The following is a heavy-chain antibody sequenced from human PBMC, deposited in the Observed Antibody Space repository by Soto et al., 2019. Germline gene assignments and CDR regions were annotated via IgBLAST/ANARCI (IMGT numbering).Heavy chain of an antibody. CDR2: IGTAGDT. D-gene: IGHD5-18*01. J-gene: IGHJ6*02. CDR1: GFTFSSYY. Sequence: PGGSLRLSCAASGFTFSSYYMHWVRQATGKGLEWVSAIGTAGDTYYPGSVKGRFTISRENAKNSLYLQMNSLRAEDTAVYYCARVFYGYGYYYGMYFWGQGTTVTVSS. V-gene: IGHV3-13*01. CDR3: ARVFYGYGYYYGMYF.